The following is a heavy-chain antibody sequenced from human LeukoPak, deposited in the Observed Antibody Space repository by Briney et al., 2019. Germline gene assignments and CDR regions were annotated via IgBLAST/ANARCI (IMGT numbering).Heavy chain of an antibody. CDR2: IYYSGST. J-gene: IGHJ4*02. V-gene: IGHV4-59*01. Sequence: PSETLSLTCTVSGGSISSYYWSWIRQPPGKGLEWIGYIYYSGSTNYNPSLKSRVTISVDTSKNQFSLKLSSVTAADRAVYYCAREDGRGWYAIDYWGQGTLVTVSS. CDR1: GGSISSYY. CDR3: AREDGRGWYAIDY. D-gene: IGHD6-19*01.